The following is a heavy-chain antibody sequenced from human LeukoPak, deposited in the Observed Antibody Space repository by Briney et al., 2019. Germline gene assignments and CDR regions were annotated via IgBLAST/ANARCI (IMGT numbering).Heavy chain of an antibody. CDR3: ARDKRGYYDSSGYFDY. CDR2: IIPIFGTA. Sequence: SMKVSCKASGGTFSSYAISWVRQAPGQGLEWMGGIIPIFGTANYAQKFQGRVTITADESTSTAYMELSSLRSEDTAVYYCARDKRGYYDSSGYFDYWGQGTLVTVSS. CDR1: GGTFSSYA. D-gene: IGHD3-22*01. V-gene: IGHV1-69*13. J-gene: IGHJ4*02.